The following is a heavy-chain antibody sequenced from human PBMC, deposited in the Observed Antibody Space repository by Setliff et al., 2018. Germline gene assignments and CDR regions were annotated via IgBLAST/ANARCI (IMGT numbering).Heavy chain of an antibody. D-gene: IGHD3-3*01. CDR3: ARGYYNFLSGYYTPYYFDY. CDR1: GGSIRNYY. J-gene: IGHJ4*02. Sequence: SETLSLTCTVSGGSIRNYYWSWIRQPPGKGLEWIGYIYYSGNTNYNPSLKSRVTISVDTSKNQFSLKLSSVTAADTAEYFCARGYYNFLSGYYTPYYFDYWGQGTLVTVSS. V-gene: IGHV4-59*12. CDR2: IYYSGNT.